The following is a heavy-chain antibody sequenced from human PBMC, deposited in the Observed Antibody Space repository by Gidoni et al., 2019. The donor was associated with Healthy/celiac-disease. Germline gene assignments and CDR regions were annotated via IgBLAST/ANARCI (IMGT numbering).Heavy chain of an antibody. CDR2: IYHSGST. D-gene: IGHD3-9*01. Sequence: QLQLQESGSGLVKPSQTLSLTCAVSGGSISSGGYSWRWIRQPPGKGLEWIGYIYHSGSTYYNPSLKSRVTISVDRSKNQFSLKLSSVTAADTAVYYCARDRGSSTGYYPFFDYWGQGTLVTVSS. J-gene: IGHJ4*02. CDR3: ARDRGSSTGYYPFFDY. V-gene: IGHV4-30-2*01. CDR1: GGSISSGGYS.